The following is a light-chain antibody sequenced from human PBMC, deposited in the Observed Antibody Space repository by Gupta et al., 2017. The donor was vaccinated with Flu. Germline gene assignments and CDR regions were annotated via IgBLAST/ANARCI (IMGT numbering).Light chain of an antibody. J-gene: IGLJ2*01. Sequence: GKSTCGGEKIGVKSVHWYDRSPGQAPMVVVYDDSYRLSGITERFSGSNYGNTATLTISRVYAGDEADYYCQVWYKISDYQGFGVGTRLSVL. V-gene: IGLV3-21*02. CDR2: DDS. CDR3: QVWYKISDYQG. CDR1: KIGVKS.